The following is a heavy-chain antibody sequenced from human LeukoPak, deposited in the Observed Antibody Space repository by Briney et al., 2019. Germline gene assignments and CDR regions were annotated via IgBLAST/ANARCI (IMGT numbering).Heavy chain of an antibody. CDR1: GGSIRSHY. V-gene: IGHV4-34*01. CDR3: ARGAIRGIAARPGSLDY. Sequence: SETLSLICTVPGGSIRSHYWSWIRQPPGKGLEWIGEINHSGSTNYNPSLKSRVTISVDTSKNQFSLKLSSVTAADTAVYYCARGAIRGIAARPGSLDYWGQGTLVTVSS. J-gene: IGHJ4*02. D-gene: IGHD6-6*01. CDR2: INHSGST.